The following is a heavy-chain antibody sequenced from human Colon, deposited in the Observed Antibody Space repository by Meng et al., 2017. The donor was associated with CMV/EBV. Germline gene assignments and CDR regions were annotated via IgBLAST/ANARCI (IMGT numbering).Heavy chain of an antibody. J-gene: IGHJ4*02. CDR3: AKDFCSSTSCYSFDY. Sequence: GESLKISCAASGFIFSSYEMNWVRQAPGKGLEWVSHIRSGGDDIQYADSVKGRFTISRDNSKNSLYLQMNSLRTEDTALYYCAKDFCSSTSCYSFDYWGQGTLVTVSS. V-gene: IGHV3-48*03. D-gene: IGHD2-2*02. CDR2: IRSGGDDI. CDR1: GFIFSSYE.